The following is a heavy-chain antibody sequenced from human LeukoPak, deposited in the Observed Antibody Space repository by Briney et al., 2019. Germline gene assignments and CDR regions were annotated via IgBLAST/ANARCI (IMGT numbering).Heavy chain of an antibody. J-gene: IGHJ4*02. V-gene: IGHV3-23*01. CDR3: AKDRIRYRMTMIVVVRYYFDY. Sequence: GGCLRLSCAASIFTFSNYATSCVRHAPGKGLEWIPDLRGGGSNTLYADSVKDRFTISRDNAKNALYLQLKRLRAENTAVYYCAKDRIRYRMTMIVVVRYYFDYWGQGTLVTVSS. D-gene: IGHD3-22*01. CDR1: IFTFSNYA. CDR2: LRGGGSNT.